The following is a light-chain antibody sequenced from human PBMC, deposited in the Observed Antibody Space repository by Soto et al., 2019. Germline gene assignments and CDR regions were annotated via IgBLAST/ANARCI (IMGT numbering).Light chain of an antibody. J-gene: IGKJ4*01. CDR1: QSISSY. CDR3: QQSYSTPLT. Sequence: DIQMTQSPPSLSASVGDRVTITCRASQSISSYLNWYQQKPGKAPKLLIYAASSLQSGVPSRFSGSGSGTDFTLTISSLQPEYFATYYCQQSYSTPLTFGGGTKVEIK. CDR2: AAS. V-gene: IGKV1-39*01.